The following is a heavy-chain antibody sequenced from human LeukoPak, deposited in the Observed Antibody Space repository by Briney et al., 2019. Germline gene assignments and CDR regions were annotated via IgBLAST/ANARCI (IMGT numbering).Heavy chain of an antibody. CDR2: ISYDGSNK. CDR1: GFTFSSYA. J-gene: IGHJ4*02. Sequence: GGSLRLSCAASGFTFSSYAMHWVRQAPGKGLEWVAVISYDGSNKYYADSVKGRFTISRDNSKNTLYLQMNSLRAEDTAVYYFAKDPNAPNPYFDYWGQGTLVTVSS. V-gene: IGHV3-30*04. D-gene: IGHD2-2*01. CDR3: AKDPNAPNPYFDY.